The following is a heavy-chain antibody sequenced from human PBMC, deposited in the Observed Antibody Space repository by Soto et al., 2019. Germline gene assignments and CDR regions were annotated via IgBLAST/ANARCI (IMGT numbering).Heavy chain of an antibody. J-gene: IGHJ4*03. CDR3: ARDIEAYCGGDCVML. D-gene: IGHD2-21*02. V-gene: IGHV1-3*01. CDR2: INAGNGNT. Sequence: YARDRVLLEPGQRLEWMGWINAGNGNTKYSQKFQGRVTITRDTSASTAYMELSSLRSEDTAVYYCARDIEAYCGGDCVMLWGQGTLVTVSS. CDR1: YA.